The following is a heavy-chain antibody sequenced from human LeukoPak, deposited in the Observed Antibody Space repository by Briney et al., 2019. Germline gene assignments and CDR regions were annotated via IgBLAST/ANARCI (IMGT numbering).Heavy chain of an antibody. V-gene: IGHV3-74*01. J-gene: IGHJ6*03. CDR3: ASPPGVVVPAASGYYYYMDV. D-gene: IGHD2-2*01. CDR1: GFTFSSYW. Sequence: GSLRLSCAASGFTFSSYWMHWVRQAPGKGLVWVSRINTDGSSTGYADSVKGRFTISRDNAKNTLYLQMNSLRAEDTAVYYCASPPGVVVPAASGYYYYMDVWGKGTTVTVSS. CDR2: INTDGSST.